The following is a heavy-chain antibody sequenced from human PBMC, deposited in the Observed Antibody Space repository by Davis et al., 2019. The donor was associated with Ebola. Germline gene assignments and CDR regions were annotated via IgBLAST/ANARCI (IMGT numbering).Heavy chain of an antibody. Sequence: ASVKVSCKASGYTFTSYAMHWVRQAPGQRLEWMGWINAGNGNTKYSQKFQGRVTITRDTSASTAYMELSSLRSEDTAVYYCARGSLRSRRRGYYFDYWGQGTLVTVSS. V-gene: IGHV1-3*01. J-gene: IGHJ4*02. D-gene: IGHD6-19*01. CDR2: INAGNGNT. CDR1: GYTFTSYA. CDR3: ARGSLRSRRRGYYFDY.